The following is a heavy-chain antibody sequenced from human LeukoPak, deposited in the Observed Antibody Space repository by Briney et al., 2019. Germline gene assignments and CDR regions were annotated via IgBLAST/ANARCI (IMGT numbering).Heavy chain of an antibody. Sequence: SETLSLTCTVSGYSISSGYYWGWIRQPPGKGLEWIGSIYYSGSTHYNPSLKSRVTISVDTSKNQFSLKLSSVTAADTAVYYCARGDFWSGYQRNWFDPWGQGTLVTVSS. V-gene: IGHV4-38-2*02. CDR2: IYYSGST. J-gene: IGHJ5*02. CDR3: ARGDFWSGYQRNWFDP. CDR1: GYSISSGYY. D-gene: IGHD3-3*01.